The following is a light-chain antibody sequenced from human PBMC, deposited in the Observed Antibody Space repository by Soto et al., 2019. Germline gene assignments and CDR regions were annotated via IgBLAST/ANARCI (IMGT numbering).Light chain of an antibody. Sequence: EMVLTQSPGTLSLSPWEVATLSCRASQSVSSSYLAWYQQKPGQAPRLLIYGASSRATGIPDRFRGSGSGTDFTLTISRLEPEDFAVYYCQQYGSSPRTFGQGTKV. J-gene: IGKJ1*01. CDR3: QQYGSSPRT. CDR2: GAS. V-gene: IGKV3-20*01. CDR1: QSVSSSY.